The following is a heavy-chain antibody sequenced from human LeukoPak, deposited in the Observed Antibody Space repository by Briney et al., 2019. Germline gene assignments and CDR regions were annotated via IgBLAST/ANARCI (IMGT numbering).Heavy chain of an antibody. J-gene: IGHJ6*02. V-gene: IGHV3-43D*03. Sequence: GGSLRLSCAASGLTFDDYAMNWVRQAPGKGLEWVSLISWDGGSTYYADSVKGRFTISRDNSKNSLCLQMNSLRAEDTALYYCAKDKKRSFYYYGMDVWGQGTTVTVSS. CDR3: AKDKKRSFYYYGMDV. CDR2: ISWDGGST. CDR1: GLTFDDYA.